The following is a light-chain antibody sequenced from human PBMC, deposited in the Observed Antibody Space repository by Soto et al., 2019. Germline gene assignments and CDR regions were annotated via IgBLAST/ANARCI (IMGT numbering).Light chain of an antibody. CDR1: QSFLHSNGNNY. Sequence: DVVMTQSPLSLSVTPGESASISCRSSQSFLHSNGNNYLDWYLQRPGQPPQLLIYLRSERASGVPDRFRGSGSRTEFTLEISRVEAEDVGVYYCMEALQSPLTFGGGTKVDI. V-gene: IGKV2-28*01. CDR2: LRS. J-gene: IGKJ4*01. CDR3: MEALQSPLT.